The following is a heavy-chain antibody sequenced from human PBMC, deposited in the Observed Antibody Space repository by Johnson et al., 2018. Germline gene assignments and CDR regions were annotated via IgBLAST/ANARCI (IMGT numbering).Heavy chain of an antibody. CDR3: ANAPASRYYYYYKDV. CDR1: GFTFSNAW. CDR2: IKSTPEGGTP. J-gene: IGHJ6*03. V-gene: IGHV3-15*07. Sequence: EVQLVESGGGLVKPGGSLRLSCAASGFTFSNAWMNWVRQAPGKGLEWVGRIKSTPEGGTPDYAAPVKGRFTISRDNSKSTLYLHRNSRIAENTDVCYCANAPASRYYYYYKDVWGKGTTVTFSS. D-gene: IGHD1-1*01.